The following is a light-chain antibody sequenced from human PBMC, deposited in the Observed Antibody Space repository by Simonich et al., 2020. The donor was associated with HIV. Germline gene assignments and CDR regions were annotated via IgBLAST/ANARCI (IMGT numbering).Light chain of an antibody. CDR2: WAS. Sequence: DIVMTQSPDYLAVSLGERATIYCKSSQSVLFSSNNKNYLAWYQQKPGQPPKLLIYWASTRESGVPDRFSGSGSGTEFTLTISSLQAEDVAVYYCQQYYSTPYTFGQGTKLEIK. CDR3: QQYYSTPYT. CDR1: QSVLFSSNNKNY. V-gene: IGKV4-1*01. J-gene: IGKJ2*01.